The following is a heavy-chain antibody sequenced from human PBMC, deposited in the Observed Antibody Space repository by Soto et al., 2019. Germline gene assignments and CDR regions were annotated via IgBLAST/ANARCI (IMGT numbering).Heavy chain of an antibody. CDR2: INPSGGSA. CDR3: ARGVDYDFWSGYLDYFDY. Sequence: ASVKVSCKASGYTFTSYYMHCVRQAPGQGLEWMGIINPSGGSASYAQKFQGRVTMTRDTSTSTVYMELSSLRSEVTAGYYCARGVDYDFWSGYLDYFDYRGHRTLVTVSS. CDR1: GYTFTSYY. D-gene: IGHD3-3*01. J-gene: IGHJ4*01. V-gene: IGHV1-46*01.